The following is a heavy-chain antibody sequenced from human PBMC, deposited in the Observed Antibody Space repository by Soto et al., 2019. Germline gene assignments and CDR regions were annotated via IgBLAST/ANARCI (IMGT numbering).Heavy chain of an antibody. CDR3: ARAILFDY. V-gene: IGHV1-3*04. CDR2: INTGNGKR. Sequence: QVQLVQSGAEEKKPGASVKVSCKASGYTFTSYSMHWVRQAPGQRLEWMGWINTGNGKRKYSQKFQGRVTITRDTSASTAYMELSSLRSEDTAVYYCARAILFDYWGQGTLVTVSS. D-gene: IGHD2-15*01. CDR1: GYTFTSYS. J-gene: IGHJ4*02.